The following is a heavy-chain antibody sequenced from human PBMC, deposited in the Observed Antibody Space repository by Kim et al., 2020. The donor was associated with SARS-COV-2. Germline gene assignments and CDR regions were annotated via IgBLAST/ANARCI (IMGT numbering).Heavy chain of an antibody. CDR1: GFTFTSYA. CDR3: ARDIETRWLPYF. Sequence: GGSLRLSCAASGFTFTSYAMHWVRQAPGQGLEWVAIIAYDASVRYYADSLKGRFTISRDKSRNTLYLQMNNLTPDDTAVYFCARDIETRWLPYFWGQGTL. D-gene: IGHD6-19*01. CDR2: IAYDASVR. V-gene: IGHV3-30*04. J-gene: IGHJ4*02.